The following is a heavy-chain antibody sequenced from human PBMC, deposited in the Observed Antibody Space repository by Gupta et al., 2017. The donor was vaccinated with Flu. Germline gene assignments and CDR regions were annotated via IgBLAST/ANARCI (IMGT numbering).Heavy chain of an antibody. CDR2: LSSKGGAS. J-gene: IGHJ6*02. Sequence: VQLVESGGGLVKPGGSLRLSWSAFGFRLSDYDMIWIRQAPGKGLEWVSHLSSKGGASYFSDSMKGRFSISRDNAKSTLFLQMHSLGAEDTAVYYCARYCDFWSGFTPYGLDVWGQGTTVVVSS. CDR1: GFRLSDYD. V-gene: IGHV3-11*01. D-gene: IGHD3-3*01. CDR3: ARYCDFWSGFTPYGLDV.